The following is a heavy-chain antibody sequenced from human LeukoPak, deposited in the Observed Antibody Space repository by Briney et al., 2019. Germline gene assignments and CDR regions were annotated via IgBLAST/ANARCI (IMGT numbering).Heavy chain of an antibody. CDR2: IGTAGDT. V-gene: IGHV3-13*01. CDR3: AKDGVMSTVSYYYYMDV. CDR1: GFTFSSHA. Sequence: GGSLRLSCAASGFTFSSHAMHWVRQVTGKGLEWVSAIGTAGDTYYSASVKGRFTISRDNSKNTLYLQMNSLRAEDTAVYYCAKDGVMSTVSYYYYMDVWGKGTTVTVSS. D-gene: IGHD4-11*01. J-gene: IGHJ6*03.